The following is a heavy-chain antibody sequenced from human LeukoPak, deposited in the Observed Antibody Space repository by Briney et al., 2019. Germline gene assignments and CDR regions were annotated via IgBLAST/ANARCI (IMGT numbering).Heavy chain of an antibody. V-gene: IGHV3-15*01. D-gene: IGHD5-18*01. CDR2: IKSNADGGTT. J-gene: IGHJ4*02. CDR1: GFTFRKAW. Sequence: GGSLRLSCAASGFTFRKAWMSWVRQAPGKGLEWVGRIKSNADGGTTDYAAPVKGRFTISRDDSKNTLYLQMNSLKTEDTAVYYCKADGYGCGYWGQGTLVTVSS. CDR3: KADGYGCGY.